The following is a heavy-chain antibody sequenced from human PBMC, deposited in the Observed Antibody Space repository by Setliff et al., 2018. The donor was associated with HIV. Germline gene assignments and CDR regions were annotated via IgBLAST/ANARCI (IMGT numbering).Heavy chain of an antibody. CDR2: ISYDGSNK. J-gene: IGHJ5*02. V-gene: IGHV3-30*18. D-gene: IGHD3-3*01. CDR1: GFIFSDYY. Sequence: GGSLRLSCVGSGFIFSDYYIDWVRQAPGKGLEWVAVISYDGSNKYYADSVKGRFTVSRDNSKDTLTLQMNDLRAEDTGLYYCAKDYTTTFWEYNWFDLWGQGTLVTVSS. CDR3: AKDYTTTFWEYNWFDL.